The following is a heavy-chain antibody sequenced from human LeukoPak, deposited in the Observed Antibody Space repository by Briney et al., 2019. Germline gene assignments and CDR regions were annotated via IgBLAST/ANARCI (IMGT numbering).Heavy chain of an antibody. CDR1: GFTFSSYA. CDR3: AKGDHYYDSSGYDTTKGYYFDY. V-gene: IGHV3-23*01. J-gene: IGHJ4*02. Sequence: GGSLRLSCAASGFTFSSYAMSWVRQAPGKGLEWVSAISGSGGSTYYADSVKGRFTISRDNSKNTLYLQMNSLRAEDTAVYYCAKGDHYYDSSGYDTTKGYYFDYWGQGTLVTVSS. CDR2: ISGSGGST. D-gene: IGHD3-22*01.